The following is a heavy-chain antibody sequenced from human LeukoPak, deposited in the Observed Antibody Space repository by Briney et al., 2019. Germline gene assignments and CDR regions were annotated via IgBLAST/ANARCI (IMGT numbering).Heavy chain of an antibody. CDR2: ISSSGSTI. CDR3: AGDLNTAINY. Sequence: GGSLRLSCAASGFTFSSYEMNWVRQAPGKGLEWVSYISSSGSTIYYADSVKGRFTISRDNAKNSLYLQMNSLRAEDTAVYYCAGDLNTAINYWGQGTLVTVSS. J-gene: IGHJ4*02. V-gene: IGHV3-48*03. CDR1: GFTFSSYE. D-gene: IGHD2-21*02.